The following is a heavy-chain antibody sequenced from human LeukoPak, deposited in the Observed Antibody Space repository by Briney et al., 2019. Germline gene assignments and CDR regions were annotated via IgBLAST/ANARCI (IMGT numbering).Heavy chain of an antibody. CDR3: ARGQLTMVHRSGLRYFDY. V-gene: IGHV1-18*04. Sequence: GASVKVSCKASGYTFTSYGISWVRQAPGQGREGMGWISAYNGNTNYAQKLQGRVTMTTDTSTSTAYMELRSLRSDDTAVYYCARGQLTMVHRSGLRYFDYWGQGTLVTVSS. D-gene: IGHD3-10*01. CDR2: ISAYNGNT. J-gene: IGHJ4*02. CDR1: GYTFTSYG.